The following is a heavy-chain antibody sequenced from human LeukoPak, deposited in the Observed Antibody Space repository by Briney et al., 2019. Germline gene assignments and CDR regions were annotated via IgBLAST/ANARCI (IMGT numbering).Heavy chain of an antibody. J-gene: IGHJ4*02. CDR2: IKEDGSEK. D-gene: IGHD5-18*01. V-gene: IGHV3-7*01. CDR3: ARDRWGYSYGGD. CDR1: GFTFSSYW. Sequence: GGSLRLSCAASGFTFSSYWMSWVRQAPGKGLEWVANIKEDGSEKYYVDSVKGRFTISRDNAKNSLFLQMNSLRAEDTAVYFCARDRWGYSYGGDWGQGTQVTVSS.